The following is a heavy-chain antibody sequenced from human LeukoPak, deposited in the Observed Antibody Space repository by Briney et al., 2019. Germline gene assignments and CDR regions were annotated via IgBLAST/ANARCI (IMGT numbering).Heavy chain of an antibody. Sequence: GGSLRLSCAASGFTFSSYTMNWVRQTPGKGLEWVSSISKSSSSIFYGDSVKGRCTISRDNAKNSLYLQVRSLRVEDTAVYYCVRGGQYCTSTSCYGAFDIWGQGTLVTVSS. CDR3: VRGGQYCTSTSCYGAFDI. D-gene: IGHD2-2*01. CDR2: ISKSSSSI. CDR1: GFTFSSYT. J-gene: IGHJ3*02. V-gene: IGHV3-21*01.